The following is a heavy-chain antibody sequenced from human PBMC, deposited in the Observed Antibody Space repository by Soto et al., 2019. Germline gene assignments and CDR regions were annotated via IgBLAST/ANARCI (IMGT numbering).Heavy chain of an antibody. D-gene: IGHD2-21*01. CDR1: GYTFTSYG. V-gene: IGHV1-18*04. CDR3: ARSRMIGNWFDP. J-gene: IGHJ5*02. Sequence: ASVKVSCKASGYTFTSYGISWVRQAPGQGLEWMGWISAYNGNTNYAQKLQGRVTMTTDTSTSTAYMELRSLRSDDTAVYYRARSRMIGNWFDPWGQGTLVTVSS. CDR2: ISAYNGNT.